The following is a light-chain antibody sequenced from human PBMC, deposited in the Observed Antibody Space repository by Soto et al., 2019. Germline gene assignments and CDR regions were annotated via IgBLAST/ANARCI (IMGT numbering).Light chain of an antibody. CDR2: GAS. CDR1: QSVSSD. J-gene: IGKJ2*01. V-gene: IGKV3-15*01. Sequence: EIVMTQSPVTLSVSPGERATLSCRASQSVSSDLAWYQQKPGQAPRLLIYGASTRATGIPARFSGSGSGTEFTLTISSLQSEDFAVYYCQQYHNWLMYTFGQGTKVEIK. CDR3: QQYHNWLMYT.